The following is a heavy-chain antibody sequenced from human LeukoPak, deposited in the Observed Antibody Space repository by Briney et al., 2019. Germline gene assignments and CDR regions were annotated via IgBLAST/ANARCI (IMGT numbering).Heavy chain of an antibody. Sequence: GGSLRLSCAASGFTFSSYDMSWVRQVPGKGLEWVSGISAGGNTFYSDAVKGRFTISRDNSKNTLFLEMNSLRAEDTAVYYCAKDLPSRARRFYSRGNFDYWGQGTLVTVSS. J-gene: IGHJ4*02. CDR1: GFTFSSYD. D-gene: IGHD2-21*01. V-gene: IGHV3-23*01. CDR2: ISAGGNT. CDR3: AKDLPSRARRFYSRGNFDY.